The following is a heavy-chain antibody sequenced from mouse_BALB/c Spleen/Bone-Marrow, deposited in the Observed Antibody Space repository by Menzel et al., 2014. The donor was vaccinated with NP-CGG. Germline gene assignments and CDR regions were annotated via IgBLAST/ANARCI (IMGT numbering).Heavy chain of an antibody. Sequence: VQLKESGPELVKPGASVKISCKTSGYTFTEYTMHWVRQSHGKSLEWIGGINPNNGDTTHNQKFKDKATLTVDKSSSTAYMELRSLTSDDSAVYYCGRAWFAYWGQGTLVTVSA. V-gene: IGHV1-18*01. J-gene: IGHJ3*01. CDR2: INPNNGDT. CDR1: GYTFTEYT. CDR3: GRAWFAY.